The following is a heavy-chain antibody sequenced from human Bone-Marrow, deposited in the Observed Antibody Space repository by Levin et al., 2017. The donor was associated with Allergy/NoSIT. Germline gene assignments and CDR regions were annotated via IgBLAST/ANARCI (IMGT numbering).Heavy chain of an antibody. CDR1: GGPISSDKSY. D-gene: IGHD3-3*01. CDR3: ARFVVLYDVWGGYYTEDGMDV. J-gene: IGHJ6*02. Sequence: SQTLSLTCDVSGGPISSDKSYWGWIRQPPGKGLEWIGSIFHSGSTNYNPSLKSRVTISVDTAKSQFSLKLIAVTAEDSGGYYCARFVVLYDVWGGYYTEDGMDVWGLGTTVTVS. CDR2: IFHSGST. V-gene: IGHV4-39*07.